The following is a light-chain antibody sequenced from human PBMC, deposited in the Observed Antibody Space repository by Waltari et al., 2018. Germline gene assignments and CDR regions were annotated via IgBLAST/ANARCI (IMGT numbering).Light chain of an antibody. CDR2: GAS. J-gene: IGKJ1*01. Sequence: EIVLTQSPGTLSLSPGEGATLSCRASQSVATYLAWYQQKTGQAPRLLIYGASSRATGVPDRFSASGSGTDFSLTISSLEPEDFAVYYCQHYVRLPVTFGQGTKVEIK. CDR3: QHYVRLPVT. CDR1: QSVATY. V-gene: IGKV3-20*01.